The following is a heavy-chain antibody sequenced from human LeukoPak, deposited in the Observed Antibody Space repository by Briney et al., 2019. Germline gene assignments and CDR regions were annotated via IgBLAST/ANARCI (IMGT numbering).Heavy chain of an antibody. V-gene: IGHV3-30*03. J-gene: IGHJ6*02. D-gene: IGHD3-10*01. CDR1: GFTFSSYG. CDR3: AREDYYGSGSYYPYYYYGMDV. CDR2: ISYDGSNK. Sequence: PGRSLRLSCAASGFTFSSYGMHWVRQAPGKGLEWVAVISYDGSNKYYADSVKGRFTISRDNSKNTLYLQMNSLRAEDTAVYYCAREDYYGSGSYYPYYYYGMDVWGQGTTVTVSS.